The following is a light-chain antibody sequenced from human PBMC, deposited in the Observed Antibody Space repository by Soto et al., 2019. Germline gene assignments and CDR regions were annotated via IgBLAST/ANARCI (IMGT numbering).Light chain of an antibody. V-gene: IGKV1D-13*01. CDR2: DAY. J-gene: IGKJ4*01. CDR1: QGISSA. Sequence: AIQLPQSPSSLYASVGDRVTITCRASQGISSALAWYQQKPGKAPKLLIYDAYSLESGVPSRFSGSGAGTDFTLTSTSLQAEDAATYCCQQCNNYLLTFGGGTKVEIK. CDR3: QQCNNYLLT.